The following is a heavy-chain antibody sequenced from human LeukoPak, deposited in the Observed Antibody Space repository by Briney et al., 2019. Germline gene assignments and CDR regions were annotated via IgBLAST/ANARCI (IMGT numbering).Heavy chain of an antibody. CDR2: ISYDGSNK. J-gene: IGHJ6*02. CDR1: GFTFSSYA. V-gene: IGHV3-30-3*01. D-gene: IGHD6-6*01. CDR3: ARDPYSSTWSYGMDV. Sequence: GGTLRLSCAASGFTFSSYAMHWVRQAPGKGLEWVAVISYDGSNKYYADSVKGRFTISRDNAKNSLFLQMNTLRAEDTAVYYCARDPYSSTWSYGMDVWGQGTTVTVSS.